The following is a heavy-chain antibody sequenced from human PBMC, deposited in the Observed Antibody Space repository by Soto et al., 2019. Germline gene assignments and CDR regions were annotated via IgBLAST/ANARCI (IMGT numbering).Heavy chain of an antibody. CDR1: GDSVSSTSTA. Sequence: QVQLKQSGPGLVQPSQTLSLTCAISGDSVSSTSTAWSWIRQSPSRGLEWLGRTYYRSKWYSDYAVSVKSRITINPDTSKNQFSLQLNSVTPEDTAVYYCARGSYYSGWVWGQGTLVTVSS. CDR3: ARGSYYSGWV. CDR2: TYYRSKWYS. D-gene: IGHD6-19*01. J-gene: IGHJ4*02. V-gene: IGHV6-1*02.